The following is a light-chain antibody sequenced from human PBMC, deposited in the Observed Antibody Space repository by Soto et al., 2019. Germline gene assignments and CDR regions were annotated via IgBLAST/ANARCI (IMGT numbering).Light chain of an antibody. CDR1: QNVYNN. CDR3: QQCRNWPLT. J-gene: IGKJ4*01. Sequence: EIVMTQSPATLSVSPGEGATLSCKASQNVYNNLAWYQQRPGQPPRLLIYDASTRATGISARFSGSGYGTEFTLTLRSLQSEDFAVYFCQQCRNWPLTFGGGTKVEIK. CDR2: DAS. V-gene: IGKV3-15*01.